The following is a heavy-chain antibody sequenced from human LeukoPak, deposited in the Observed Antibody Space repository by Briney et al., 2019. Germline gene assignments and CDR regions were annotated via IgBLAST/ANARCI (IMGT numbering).Heavy chain of an antibody. D-gene: IGHD5-24*01. CDR2: IYYSGST. CDR3: ARRWLQLVGAFDI. Sequence: SETLSLTCTVSGGSISSSSYYWGWIRQPPGKGLEWVGSIYYSGSTYYNPSLKSRVTISVDTSKNQFSLKLSSVTAADTAVYYCARRWLQLVGAFDIWGQGTMVTVSS. V-gene: IGHV4-39*01. J-gene: IGHJ3*02. CDR1: GGSISSSSYY.